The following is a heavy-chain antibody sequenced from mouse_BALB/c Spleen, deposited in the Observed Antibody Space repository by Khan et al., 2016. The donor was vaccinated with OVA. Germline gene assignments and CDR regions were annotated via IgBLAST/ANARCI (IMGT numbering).Heavy chain of an antibody. J-gene: IGHJ2*01. D-gene: IGHD1-1*01. CDR2: INPSTGYT. Sequence: QVQLKQSGAELAKPWASVKMSCKASGYTFINYWLLWIKQRPGQGLEWIGYINPSTGYTEYNQNFKDKATLTADTSYSTADMQLSSLTSEDSTVYYCARRGLRWDCDYWGQGTTLTVSS. CDR1: GYTFINYW. CDR3: ARRGLRWDCDY. V-gene: IGHV1-7*01.